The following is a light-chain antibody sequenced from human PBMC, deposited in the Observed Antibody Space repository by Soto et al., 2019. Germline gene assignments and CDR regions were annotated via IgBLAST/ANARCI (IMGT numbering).Light chain of an antibody. CDR3: QVWDTTSDHVV. J-gene: IGLJ2*01. CDR2: NDG. Sequence: SYELTQPPSVSVAPGKTARITCGGNNIGNKSVHWYRQKPGQAPVLVIYNDGDRPSGIPERFSGSNSGNTATLTISRVEAGDEADYFCQVWDTTSDHVVFGGGTKLTVL. CDR1: NIGNKS. V-gene: IGLV3-21*04.